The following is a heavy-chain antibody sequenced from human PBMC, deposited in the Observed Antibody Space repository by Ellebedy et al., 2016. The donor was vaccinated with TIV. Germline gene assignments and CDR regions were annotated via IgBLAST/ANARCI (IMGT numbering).Heavy chain of an antibody. Sequence: SETLSLXXTVSGGSISSSSYYWGWIRQPPGKRLEWIGSIYYSGSTYYNPSLKSRVTISVDTSKNQFSLQLNSVTPEDTAVYYCARAGSPVPAAVGRAFDIWGQGTMVTVSS. CDR3: ARAGSPVPAAVGRAFDI. V-gene: IGHV4-39*01. J-gene: IGHJ3*02. D-gene: IGHD2-2*01. CDR2: IYYSGST. CDR1: GGSISSSSYY.